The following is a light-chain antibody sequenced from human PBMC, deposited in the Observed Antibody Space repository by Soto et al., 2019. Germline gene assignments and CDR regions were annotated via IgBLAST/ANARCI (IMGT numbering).Light chain of an antibody. CDR3: RQSNDSTPIT. J-gene: IGKJ5*01. V-gene: IGKV3-15*01. Sequence: EIMMTQSPATLSVSPGESATLSCRASQSVSNNLAWYQHKPGQAPRLLIYYASTRAAGIPARFSGTGSGTEFTLTISSLRSQVFEPYYCRQSNDSTPITFGQGTRLEIK. CDR1: QSVSNN. CDR2: YAS.